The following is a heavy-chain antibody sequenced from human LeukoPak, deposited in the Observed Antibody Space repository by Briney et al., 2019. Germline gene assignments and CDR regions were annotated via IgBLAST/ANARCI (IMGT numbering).Heavy chain of an antibody. D-gene: IGHD6-13*01. J-gene: IGHJ6*02. CDR1: GGSFSSYY. V-gene: IGHV4-59*08. CDR2: IYYSGST. CDR3: ARRVAAADSYYYYGMDV. Sequence: SETLSLTCAVYGGSFSSYYWSWIRQPPGKGLEWIGYIYYSGSTNYNPSLKSRVTISVDTSKNQFSLKLSSVTAADTAVYYCARRVAAADSYYYYGMDVWGQGTTVTVSS.